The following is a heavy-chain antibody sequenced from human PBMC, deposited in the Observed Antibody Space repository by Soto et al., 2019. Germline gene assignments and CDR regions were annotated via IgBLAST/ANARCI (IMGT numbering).Heavy chain of an antibody. CDR3: AAGITGTTTYYYYGMDV. Sequence: GGSLRLSCAASGFTFSSYAMSWVRQAPGKGLEWVAAISGSGGSTYYADSVKGRFTISRDNSKNTLYLQMNSVRAEDTAVYYCAAGITGTTTYYYYGMDVWGQGTTVTVSS. CDR1: GFTFSSYA. D-gene: IGHD1-7*01. CDR2: ISGSGGST. J-gene: IGHJ6*02. V-gene: IGHV3-23*01.